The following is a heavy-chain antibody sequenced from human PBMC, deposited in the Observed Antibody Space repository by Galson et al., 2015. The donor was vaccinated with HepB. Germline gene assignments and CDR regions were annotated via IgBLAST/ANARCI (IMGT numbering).Heavy chain of an antibody. Sequence: SVKVSCKASGGTFSSYAISWVRQAPGQGLEWMGGIIPIFGTANYAQKFQGRVTITADESTSTAYMELSSLRSEDTAVYYCARASHQRYDFWSGPARGGWFDPWGQGTLVTVSS. CDR3: ARASHQRYDFWSGPARGGWFDP. D-gene: IGHD3-3*01. CDR2: IIPIFGTA. V-gene: IGHV1-69*13. CDR1: GGTFSSYA. J-gene: IGHJ5*02.